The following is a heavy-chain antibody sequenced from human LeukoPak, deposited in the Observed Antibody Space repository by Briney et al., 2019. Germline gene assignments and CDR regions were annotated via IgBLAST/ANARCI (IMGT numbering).Heavy chain of an antibody. J-gene: IGHJ5*02. CDR2: IYYSGST. D-gene: IGHD3-10*01. V-gene: IGHV4-59*01. CDR1: GGCISSYY. CDR3: ARVVTMVRGAHNWFDP. Sequence: SETLSLTCTVSGGCISSYYWSWLRQPPGKGLEWIGYIYYSGSTNYNPSLKSRVTISVDTSKNQFSLKLSSVTAADTAVYYCARVVTMVRGAHNWFDPWGQGTLVTVPS.